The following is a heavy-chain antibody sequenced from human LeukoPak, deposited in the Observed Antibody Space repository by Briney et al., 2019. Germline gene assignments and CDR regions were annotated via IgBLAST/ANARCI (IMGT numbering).Heavy chain of an antibody. J-gene: IGHJ5*02. V-gene: IGHV3-23*01. CDR2: ISGSGGST. D-gene: IGHD3-3*01. Sequence: GGSLRLSCAASGFTFTSYAMSWVRQAPGKGLEWVSAISGSGGSTYYADSVKGRFTISRDNSKNTLYLQMNSLRAEDTAVYYCAKDQFWSGYPNNWFDPWGQGTLVTVSS. CDR3: AKDQFWSGYPNNWFDP. CDR1: GFTFTSYA.